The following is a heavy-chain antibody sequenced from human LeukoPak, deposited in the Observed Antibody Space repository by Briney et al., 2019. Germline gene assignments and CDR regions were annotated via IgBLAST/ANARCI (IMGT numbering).Heavy chain of an antibody. J-gene: IGHJ4*02. V-gene: IGHV4-30-2*01. CDR1: GGSISSGGYS. Sequence: SETLSLTCAVSGGSISSGGYSWSWIRQPPGKGLEWIGYIYQNGNTYYNPSLRSRVTISVDRSKNQFSLNLSSVTAADTAVYYCGRGGIAAAASGIDYWGQGTLVAVSS. CDR3: GRGGIAAAASGIDY. D-gene: IGHD6-13*01. CDR2: IYQNGNT.